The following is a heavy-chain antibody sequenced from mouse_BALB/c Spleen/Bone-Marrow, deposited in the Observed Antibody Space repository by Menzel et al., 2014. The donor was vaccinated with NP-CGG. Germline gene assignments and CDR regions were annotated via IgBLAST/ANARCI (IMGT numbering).Heavy chain of an antibody. Sequence: VQLQQSGPELVKPGASVKMSCKASGYTFTNYVMHWVKQKPGQGLEWIGYINPYNDGTKYNEKFKGKATLTSDKSSSTAYMELSSPTSEDSAVYYCARYPDYYGSSYAMDYWGQGTSVTVSS. CDR1: GYTFTNYV. CDR2: INPYNDGT. V-gene: IGHV1-14*01. CDR3: ARYPDYYGSSYAMDY. D-gene: IGHD1-1*01. J-gene: IGHJ4*01.